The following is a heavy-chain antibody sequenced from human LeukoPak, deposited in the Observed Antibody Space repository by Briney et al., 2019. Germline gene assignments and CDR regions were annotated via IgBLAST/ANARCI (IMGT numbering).Heavy chain of an antibody. CDR1: GFTFSDYY. D-gene: IGHD3-22*01. Sequence: GGSLRLSCAASGFTFSDYYMSWIRQAPGKGLEWVSYISSSGSTIYYADSVKGRFTISRDNAKNSLYLQMNSLRAEDTAVYYCARDAAGAAHIHYYDSSGVNWFDPWGQGTLVTVSS. V-gene: IGHV3-11*01. J-gene: IGHJ5*02. CDR3: ARDAAGAAHIHYYDSSGVNWFDP. CDR2: ISSSGSTI.